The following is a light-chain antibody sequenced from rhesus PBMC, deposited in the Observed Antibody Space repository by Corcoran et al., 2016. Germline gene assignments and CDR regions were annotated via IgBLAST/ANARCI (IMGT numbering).Light chain of an antibody. CDR1: QSVSST. J-gene: IGKJ1*01. CDR3: QQYSNWWT. V-gene: IGKV3-35*01. CDR2: ATS. Sequence: EIVLTQSPAPLSLSPGERATLSCRASQSVSSTLAWYQQKLVQAPRLLNSATSNRATGIPDRFSGRGSGTDFTLTISSLEPEDVGVYYCQQYSNWWTFGQGTKVEIK.